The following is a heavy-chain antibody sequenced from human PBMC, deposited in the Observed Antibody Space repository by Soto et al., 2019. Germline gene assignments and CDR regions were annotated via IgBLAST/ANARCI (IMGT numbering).Heavy chain of an antibody. CDR2: INHSGST. CDR3: ARGIFVNVATKRDYTYGMDV. V-gene: IGHV4-34*01. J-gene: IGHJ6*02. Sequence: PSETLSLTCTVYGGSFSGYYWSWIRQTPGKGLEWIGEINHSGSTNYNPSLKSRVTISVDTSKNQFSLKLSSVTAADTAVYYCARGIFVNVATKRDYTYGMDVWGQGTTVTVSS. CDR1: GGSFSGYY. D-gene: IGHD5-12*01.